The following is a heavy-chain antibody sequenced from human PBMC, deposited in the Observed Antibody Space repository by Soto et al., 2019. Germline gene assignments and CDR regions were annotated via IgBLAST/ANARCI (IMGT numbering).Heavy chain of an antibody. CDR2: ISGSGGST. J-gene: IGHJ6*02. D-gene: IGHD6-6*01. Sequence: GGSLRLSCAASGFTFSSYAMSWVRQAPGKGLEWVSAISGSGGSTYYADSVKGRFTISRDNSKNTLYLRMNSLRAEDTAVYYCAKSYAGRGGNIEYSSSSGDYYYYYGMDVWGQGTTVTVSS. CDR1: GFTFSSYA. CDR3: AKSYAGRGGNIEYSSSSGDYYYYYGMDV. V-gene: IGHV3-23*01.